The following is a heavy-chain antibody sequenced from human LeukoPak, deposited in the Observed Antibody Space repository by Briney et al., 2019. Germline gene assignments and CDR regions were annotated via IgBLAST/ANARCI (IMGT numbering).Heavy chain of an antibody. CDR3: ARRSRRSRDAFDI. V-gene: IGHV4-59*01. CDR1: GGSINSYY. Sequence: SETLSLPCTVSGGSINSYYWSWIRQPPGKGLEWIGFIYYSGSTHYNPSLRSRVTMSVDTSKNQFSLNLSSVTAAETAVYYCARRSRRSRDAFDIWGQGTWVTVS. J-gene: IGHJ3*02. CDR2: IYYSGST. D-gene: IGHD1-14*01.